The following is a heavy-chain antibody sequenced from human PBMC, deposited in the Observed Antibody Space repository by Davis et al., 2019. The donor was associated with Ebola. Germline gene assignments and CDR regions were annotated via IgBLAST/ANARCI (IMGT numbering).Heavy chain of an antibody. CDR1: GFTFGTYA. D-gene: IGHD6-19*01. J-gene: IGHJ4*02. Sequence: PGGSLRLSCAASGFTFGTYAMSWVRQAPGKGLEWVSGISGSDGSTYYADSVKGRFTISRDNSKNMLYLQMNSLRAEDTAVYYCARSGFSSGWYYFDYWGQGTLVTVSS. CDR2: ISGSDGST. CDR3: ARSGFSSGWYYFDY. V-gene: IGHV3-23*01.